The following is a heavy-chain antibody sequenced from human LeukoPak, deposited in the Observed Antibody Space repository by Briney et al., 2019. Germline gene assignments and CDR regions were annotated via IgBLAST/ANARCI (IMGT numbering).Heavy chain of an antibody. CDR3: ARGGLYYAMVGFQH. J-gene: IGHJ1*01. D-gene: IGHD2-8*01. CDR1: GGSISSGGYY. V-gene: IGHV4-31*03. CDR2: IYYSGST. Sequence: SETLSLTCTVSGGSISSGGYYWSWIRQHPGKGLEWIVYIYYSGSTYYNPSLKSRVTISVDTSKNQFSLKLSSVTAADTAVYYCARGGLYYAMVGFQHWGQGTLVTVSS.